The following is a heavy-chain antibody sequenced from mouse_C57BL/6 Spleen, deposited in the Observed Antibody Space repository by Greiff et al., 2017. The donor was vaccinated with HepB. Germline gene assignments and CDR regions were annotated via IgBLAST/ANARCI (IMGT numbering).Heavy chain of an antibody. D-gene: IGHD2-5*01. Sequence: VQLQQSGAELARPGASVKMSCKASGYTFTSYTMHWVKQRPGQGLEWIGYINPSSGYTKYNQKFKDKATLTADKSSSTAYMQLSSLTSEDSAVYYCARWASNFYAMDYWGQGPSVTVSS. J-gene: IGHJ4*01. V-gene: IGHV1-4*01. CDR3: ARWASNFYAMDY. CDR1: GYTFTSYT. CDR2: INPSSGYT.